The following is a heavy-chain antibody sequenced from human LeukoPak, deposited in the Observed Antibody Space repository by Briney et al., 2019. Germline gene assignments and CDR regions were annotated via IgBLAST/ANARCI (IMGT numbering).Heavy chain of an antibody. Sequence: GRSLRLSCAASGFTFSSYGMHWVRQAPGKGLEWVAVMWYGGSNKYYADSVKGRFTISRDNSKNTLYLQMNSLRAEDTAVYYCAKDGAVAGTGYYFDYWGQGTLVTVSS. D-gene: IGHD6-19*01. J-gene: IGHJ4*02. CDR2: MWYGGSNK. V-gene: IGHV3-30*18. CDR1: GFTFSSYG. CDR3: AKDGAVAGTGYYFDY.